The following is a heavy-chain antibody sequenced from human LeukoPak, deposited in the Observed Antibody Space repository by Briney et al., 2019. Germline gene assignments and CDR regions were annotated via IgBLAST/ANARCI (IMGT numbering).Heavy chain of an antibody. V-gene: IGHV1-69*13. J-gene: IGHJ4*02. CDR3: ARGRRGYSYGCNDY. D-gene: IGHD5-18*01. Sequence: ASVKVSCKASGGTFSSYAISWVRQAPGQGLEWMGGIIPIFGTANYAQKFQGRVTITADESTSTAYMELSSLRSEDTAVYYCARGRRGYSYGCNDYWGQGTLVTVSS. CDR2: IIPIFGTA. CDR1: GGTFSSYA.